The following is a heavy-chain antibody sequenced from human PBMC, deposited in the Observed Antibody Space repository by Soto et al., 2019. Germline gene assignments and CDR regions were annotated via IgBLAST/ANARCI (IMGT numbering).Heavy chain of an antibody. J-gene: IGHJ6*02. Sequence: QVQLQESGPGLVKPSQTLSLTCTVSGGSISSGGYYWSWIRQHPGKGLEWIGYIYYSGSTYYNPSLKSRITISIDTSKNQFSLKLSSVAAADTAVYYCARDPVLRYFDWPHYGMDVWGQGTTVTVSS. V-gene: IGHV4-31*03. CDR2: IYYSGST. D-gene: IGHD3-9*01. CDR1: GGSISSGGYY. CDR3: ARDPVLRYFDWPHYGMDV.